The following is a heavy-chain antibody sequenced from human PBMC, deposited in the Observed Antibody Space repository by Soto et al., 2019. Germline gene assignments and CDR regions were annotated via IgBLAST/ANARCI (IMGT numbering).Heavy chain of an antibody. CDR2: ISGSGGST. D-gene: IGHD2-15*01. CDR3: AKDQHTPRDCSGGSCYSEIYYFLFDY. CDR1: GFTFSSYA. J-gene: IGHJ4*02. Sequence: EVQLLESGGGLVQPGGSLRLSCAASGFTFSSYAMSWVRQAPGKGLEWVSAISGSGGSTYYADSVKGRFTISRDNSKNTLDQKMNNLRAEDTAVYYCAKDQHTPRDCSGGSCYSEIYYFLFDYWGQGTLVTVSS. V-gene: IGHV3-23*01.